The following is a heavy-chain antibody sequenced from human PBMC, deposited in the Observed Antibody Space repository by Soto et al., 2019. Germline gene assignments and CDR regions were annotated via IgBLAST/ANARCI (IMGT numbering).Heavy chain of an antibody. CDR3: ARGPGYSSSWHNRGKYCFDY. V-gene: IGHV4-34*01. Sequence: QVQLQQWGAGLLKPSETLSLTCAVYGGSFSGYYWSWIRQPPGKGLEWIGEINHSGSTNYNPSLKSRVTISVDTSKNQFSLKLSSVTAADTAVYYCARGPGYSSSWHNRGKYCFDYWGQGTLVTVSS. D-gene: IGHD6-13*01. CDR1: GGSFSGYY. J-gene: IGHJ4*02. CDR2: INHSGST.